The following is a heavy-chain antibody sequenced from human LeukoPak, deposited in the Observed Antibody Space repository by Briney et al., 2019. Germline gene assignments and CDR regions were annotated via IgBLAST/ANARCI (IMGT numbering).Heavy chain of an antibody. CDR3: ATYYGSGSYYNGYGMDV. J-gene: IGHJ6*04. CDR2: ISAYNGST. Sequence: ASVKVSCKASGYTFTSYGISWVRQAPGQGLEWMGWISAYNGSTNYAQKLQGRVTMTTDTSTSTAYMELSSLRSEDTAVYYCATYYGSGSYYNGYGMDVWGKGTTVTVSS. CDR1: GYTFTSYG. V-gene: IGHV1-18*04. D-gene: IGHD3-10*01.